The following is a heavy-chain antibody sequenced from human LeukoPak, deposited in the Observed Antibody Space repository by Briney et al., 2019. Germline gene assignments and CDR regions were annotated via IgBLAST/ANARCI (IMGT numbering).Heavy chain of an antibody. J-gene: IGHJ4*02. CDR2: INWNGGST. Sequence: GGSLRLSCAASGFTFDDYGMSWVRQAPGKGLEWVSGINWNGGSTGYADSVKGRFTISRDNAKNPLYLQMNSLRAEDTALYYCARERVSSSAPDFDYWGQGTLVTVSS. D-gene: IGHD6-13*01. CDR3: ARERVSSSAPDFDY. CDR1: GFTFDDYG. V-gene: IGHV3-20*04.